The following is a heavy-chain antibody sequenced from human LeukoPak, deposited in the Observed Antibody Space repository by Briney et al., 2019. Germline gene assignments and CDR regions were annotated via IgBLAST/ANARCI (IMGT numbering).Heavy chain of an antibody. CDR1: GYILSHSY. J-gene: IGHJ4*02. D-gene: IGHD1-26*01. V-gene: IGHV1-2*02. CDR2: VNPKSGDT. Sequence: GSVKVSCTPSGYILSHSYVHWVRQTPGKGLEWMGWVNPKSGDTRSAQWFQGGIPMTRDTPVTTAYMEMTRLTSDDTAVYYCARDSSGGYASHWGQGTLVTVSS. CDR3: ARDSSGGYASH.